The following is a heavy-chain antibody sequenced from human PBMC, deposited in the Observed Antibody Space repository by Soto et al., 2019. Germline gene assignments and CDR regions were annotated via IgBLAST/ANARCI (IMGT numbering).Heavy chain of an antibody. V-gene: IGHV1-69*01. J-gene: IGHJ5*02. CDR1: GGTFSSYA. D-gene: IGHD1-7*01. Sequence: QVQLVQSGAEVKKPGSSVKVSCKASGGTFSSYAISWVRQAPGQGLEWMGGIIPIFGTANYAQKFQGRVTITEDESTSTAYMELSSLRSEDTAVYDCASGERRGTTSQGFDPWGQGTLVTVSS. CDR2: IIPIFGTA. CDR3: ASGERRGTTSQGFDP.